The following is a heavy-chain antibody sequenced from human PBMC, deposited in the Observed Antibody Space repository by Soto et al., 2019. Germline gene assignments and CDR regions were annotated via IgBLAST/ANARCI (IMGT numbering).Heavy chain of an antibody. CDR3: ARDGTMTAPYDAFDI. V-gene: IGHV4-59*01. D-gene: IGHD1-7*01. CDR2: IHYSGTT. CDR1: GVSISTYY. Sequence: SDTLSLTCTVSGVSISTYYWSWIRQSPGKGLEWIGYIHYSGTTNYNPSLTSRVTISVDTSKNQFSLKLRSVTAADTAVYYCARDGTMTAPYDAFDIWGQGTMVTVS. J-gene: IGHJ3*02.